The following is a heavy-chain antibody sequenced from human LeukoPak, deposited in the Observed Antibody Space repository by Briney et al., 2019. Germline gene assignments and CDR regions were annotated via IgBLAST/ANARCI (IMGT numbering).Heavy chain of an antibody. J-gene: IGHJ4*02. V-gene: IGHV4-34*01. Sequence: PSETLSLTCAVYGGSFSGYFWSWIRQTPGKGLEWIGETDHSGTTNYNPSLKSRVIISPDTSKSQFSLKVNSVTAADTAVYYCARAYKASPLHNAIDSWGQGTLVTVS. CDR1: GGSFSGYF. CDR3: ARAYKASPLHNAIDS. D-gene: IGHD1-14*01. CDR2: TDHSGTT.